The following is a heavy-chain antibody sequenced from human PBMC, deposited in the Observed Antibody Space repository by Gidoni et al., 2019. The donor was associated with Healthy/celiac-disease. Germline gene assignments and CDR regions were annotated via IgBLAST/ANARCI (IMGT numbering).Heavy chain of an antibody. CDR2: IWYDGSNK. CDR3: ARDSGFPAIYFDY. Sequence: QVQRVGSGGGVVQPGRSRRISCEASGCTSSSSGMHGVRQAPGKGLEWVAVIWYDGSNKYYAVSVKGRFTISRDNSKNTLYLQMNSLRAEDTAVYYCARDSGFPAIYFDYWGQGTLVTVSS. D-gene: IGHD3-10*01. V-gene: IGHV3-33*01. CDR1: GCTSSSSG. J-gene: IGHJ4*02.